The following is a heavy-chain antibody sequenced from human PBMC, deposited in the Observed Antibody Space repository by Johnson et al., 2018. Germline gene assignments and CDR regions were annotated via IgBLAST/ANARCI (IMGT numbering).Heavy chain of an antibody. D-gene: IGHD3-16*01. J-gene: IGHJ6*03. CDR2: IYSDDAT. Sequence: VQLQESGGGLVQPGGSLRLPCATSGFTFRTKYMSWVRQAPGKGLEWISVIYSDDATYYADSVRGRFTISRDNSKSTLYLQMDSLGPEDTAVYHCTKRGAPPGGGDYYYRDVWGRGTTVTVSS. CDR3: TKRGAPPGGGDYYYRDV. V-gene: IGHV3-66*02. CDR1: GFTFRTKY.